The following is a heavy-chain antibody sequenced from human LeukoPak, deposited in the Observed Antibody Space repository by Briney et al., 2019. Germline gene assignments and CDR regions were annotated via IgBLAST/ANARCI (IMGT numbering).Heavy chain of an antibody. V-gene: IGHV4-30-4*08. CDR1: GGSISSGDYY. Sequence: SETLSLTCTVSGGSISSGDYYWSWIRQPPGKGLEWIGYIYCSGNTYYNPSLKSRVTISVDTSKNQFSLNLSSVTAADTAVYYCARDHSSGYYYVRNWGQGTLVTVSS. J-gene: IGHJ4*02. CDR2: IYCSGNT. D-gene: IGHD3-22*01. CDR3: ARDHSSGYYYVRN.